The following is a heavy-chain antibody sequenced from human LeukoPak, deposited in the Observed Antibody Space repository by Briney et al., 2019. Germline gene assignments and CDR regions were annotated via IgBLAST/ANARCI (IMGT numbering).Heavy chain of an antibody. D-gene: IGHD5-18*01. CDR1: GFTFSTYW. CDR3: ARLPLTARRHFDN. CDR2: IKEDGSQK. J-gene: IGHJ4*02. Sequence: VGSLRLSCAASGFTFSTYWMSWVRQAPGKGLEWVANIKEDGSQKYYVDSVKGRFTISRDNAKNSQYLQMNSLRAEDTAVYYCARLPLTARRHFDNWGQGTLVTVSS. V-gene: IGHV3-7*05.